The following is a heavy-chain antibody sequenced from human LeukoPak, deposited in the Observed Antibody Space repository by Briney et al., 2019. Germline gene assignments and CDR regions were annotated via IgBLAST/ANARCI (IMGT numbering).Heavy chain of an antibody. Sequence: ASVKVSCKASGYTFTSYGISWVRQAPGQGLEWMGWISAYNGNTNYAQKLQGRVTMTTDTSTSTAYMELSSLRSEDTAVYYCATGRGLLWFGESYFDYWGQGTLVTVSS. CDR2: ISAYNGNT. J-gene: IGHJ4*02. D-gene: IGHD3-10*01. CDR3: ATGRGLLWFGESYFDY. CDR1: GYTFTSYG. V-gene: IGHV1-18*01.